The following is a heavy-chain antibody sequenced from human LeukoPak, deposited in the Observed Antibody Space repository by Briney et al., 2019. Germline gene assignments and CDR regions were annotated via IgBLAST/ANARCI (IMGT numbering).Heavy chain of an antibody. CDR2: ISSSSSYI. D-gene: IGHD3-22*01. CDR3: ARGSTYYYDSSGPDDY. J-gene: IGHJ4*02. V-gene: IGHV3-21*01. CDR1: GFTFSSYD. Sequence: GGSLRLSCAASGFTFSSYDMTWVRQAPGKGLEWVSSISSSSSYIYYADSVKGRFTISRDNAKNSLYLQMNSLRAEDTAVYYCARGSTYYYDSSGPDDYWGQGTLVTVSS.